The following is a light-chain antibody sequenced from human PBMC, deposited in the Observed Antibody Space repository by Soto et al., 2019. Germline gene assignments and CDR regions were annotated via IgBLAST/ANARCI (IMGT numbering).Light chain of an antibody. CDR2: DVS. Sequence: DIQMTQSPSTLSASVGDRVTITCRASQSISNWLAWYQQKPGKAPKLLIYDVSRLESGVPSRFSGSGSGTEFIITISSLQPDDFATYYCQQYNSYPWTFGQGTQVEIK. CDR1: QSISNW. V-gene: IGKV1-5*01. CDR3: QQYNSYPWT. J-gene: IGKJ1*01.